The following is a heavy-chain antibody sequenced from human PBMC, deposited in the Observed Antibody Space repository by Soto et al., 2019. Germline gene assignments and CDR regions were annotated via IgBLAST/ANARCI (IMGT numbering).Heavy chain of an antibody. J-gene: IGHJ4*02. V-gene: IGHV3-33*01. CDR1: GFTFSSYG. CDR2: IWYDGSNK. Sequence: WGSLRLSCAASGFTFSSYGIHFFRHSPFKGLEWVAVIWYDGSNKYYADSVKGRFAISRDNSKNTLYLQMNSLRAEDTAVYYCARDYNVRVRRRAWVDYWGQGTLVTVSS. CDR3: ARDYNVRVRRRAWVDY. D-gene: IGHD3-10*01.